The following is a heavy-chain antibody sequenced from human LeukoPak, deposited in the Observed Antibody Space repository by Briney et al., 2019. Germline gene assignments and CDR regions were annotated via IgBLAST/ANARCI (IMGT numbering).Heavy chain of an antibody. Sequence: GGYLRLSCAASGFTFSDYYMSWIRQAPGKGLEWVSYISSSGSTIYYADSVKGRFTISRDNAKNSLYLQMNSLRAEDTAVYYCASYYGSGSPWGFYYYGMDVWGQGTTVTVSS. V-gene: IGHV3-11*01. CDR1: GFTFSDYY. J-gene: IGHJ6*02. CDR3: ASYYGSGSPWGFYYYGMDV. CDR2: ISSSGSTI. D-gene: IGHD3-10*01.